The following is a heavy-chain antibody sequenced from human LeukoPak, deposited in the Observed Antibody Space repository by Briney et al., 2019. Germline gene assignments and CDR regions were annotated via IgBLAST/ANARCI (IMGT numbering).Heavy chain of an antibody. Sequence: GGSLRLSCAASGFTSGTYWMNWVRQAPGKGLEWVAIINQDGSLKYYVDSVKGRFTISRDNPKNSLYLQMDSLRAEDTAVYFCARDRGYCTSTNCYGFYYYMDVWGKGTTVTVSS. J-gene: IGHJ6*03. CDR1: GFTSGTYW. V-gene: IGHV3-7*01. CDR2: INQDGSLK. D-gene: IGHD2-2*01. CDR3: ARDRGYCTSTNCYGFYYYMDV.